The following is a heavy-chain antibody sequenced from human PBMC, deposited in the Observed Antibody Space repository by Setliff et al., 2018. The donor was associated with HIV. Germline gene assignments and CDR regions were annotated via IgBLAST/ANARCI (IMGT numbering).Heavy chain of an antibody. J-gene: IGHJ3*02. CDR2: INHSGDT. CDR1: GGSSSGYF. CDR3: ARVGDFYDTSGYYSVLDAFDI. Sequence: SETLSLTCDVYGGSSSGYFWTWIRQPPQKRLEWIGEINHSGDTNYNPSLKSRVTISADTSKNQFSLKLSSVTAADTAVYYCARVGDFYDTSGYYSVLDAFDIWGQGTMGTVSS. D-gene: IGHD3-22*01. V-gene: IGHV4-34*01.